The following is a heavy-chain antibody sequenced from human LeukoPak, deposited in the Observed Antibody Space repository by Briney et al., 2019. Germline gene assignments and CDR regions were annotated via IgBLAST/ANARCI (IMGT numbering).Heavy chain of an antibody. CDR3: ARLVYDSRGYYFDY. CDR1: GGAISSSTHY. V-gene: IGHV4-61*05. Sequence: SETLSLTCTVSGGAISSSTHYWSWIRQPPGKGLEWIGYIRYSGSANYNPSLRSRVTTSIDTSKNQFFLKLSSVTAADTAVYHCARLVYDSRGYYFDYWGQGTLVIVSS. J-gene: IGHJ4*02. CDR2: IRYSGSA. D-gene: IGHD3-22*01.